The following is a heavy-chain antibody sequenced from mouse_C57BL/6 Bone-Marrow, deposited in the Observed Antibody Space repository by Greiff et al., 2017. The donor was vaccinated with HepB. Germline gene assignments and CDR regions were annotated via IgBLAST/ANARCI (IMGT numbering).Heavy chain of an antibody. CDR3: ASQIYYDYDGFAY. CDR1: GFTFSDYG. V-gene: IGHV5-17*01. D-gene: IGHD2-4*01. CDR2: ISSGSSTI. Sequence: EVQRVESGGGLVKPGGSLKLSCAASGFTFSDYGMHWVRQAPEKGLEWVAYISSGSSTIYYADTVKGRFTISRDNAKNTLFLQMTSLRSEETAMYYCASQIYYDYDGFAYWGQGTLVTVSA. J-gene: IGHJ3*01.